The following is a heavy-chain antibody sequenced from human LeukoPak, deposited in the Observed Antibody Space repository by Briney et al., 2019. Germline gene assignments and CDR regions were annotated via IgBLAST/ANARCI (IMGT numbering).Heavy chain of an antibody. CDR3: ARGLPTALGGATNAEYFQH. CDR2: INPNSGGT. Sequence: ASVKVSCKASGYTFTDYYMHWVRQAPGQGLEWMGWINPNSGGTNYAQKFQGRVTMTRDTSISTAYMELSRLRSDDTAVYYCARGLPTALGGATNAEYFQHWGQGTLVTVSS. D-gene: IGHD1-26*01. CDR1: GYTFTDYY. J-gene: IGHJ1*01. V-gene: IGHV1-2*02.